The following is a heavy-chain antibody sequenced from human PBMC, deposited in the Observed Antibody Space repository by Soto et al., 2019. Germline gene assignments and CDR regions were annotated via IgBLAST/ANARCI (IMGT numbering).Heavy chain of an antibody. Sequence: GGSLRLSCAASGFTFSSYSMNWVRQAPGKGLEWVSYISSSSSTIYYADSVKGRFTISRDNAKNSLYLQMNGLRDEDTAVYYCARNPRSGSSPGYYGMDVWGQGTTVTVSS. V-gene: IGHV3-48*02. CDR3: ARNPRSGSSPGYYGMDV. CDR2: ISSSSSTI. D-gene: IGHD1-26*01. CDR1: GFTFSSYS. J-gene: IGHJ6*02.